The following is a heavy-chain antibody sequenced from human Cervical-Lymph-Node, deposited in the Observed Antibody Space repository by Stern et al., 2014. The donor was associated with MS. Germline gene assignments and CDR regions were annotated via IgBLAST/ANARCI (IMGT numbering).Heavy chain of an antibody. Sequence: EVQLVESGAEVKKPGESLKISCKGSGYSFSNFWIGWVRQMPGKGLEWMGIIYPGASDTKYSPSFQGQVTISADKSISTAFLQWSSLKASDTAIYYCAKTLSGGSRYFDLWGRGTLVTVSS. CDR2: IYPGASDT. D-gene: IGHD3-16*01. CDR3: AKTLSGGSRYFDL. V-gene: IGHV5-51*03. J-gene: IGHJ2*01. CDR1: GYSFSNFW.